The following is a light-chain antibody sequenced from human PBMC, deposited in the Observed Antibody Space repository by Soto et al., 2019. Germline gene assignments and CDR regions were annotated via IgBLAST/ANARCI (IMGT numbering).Light chain of an antibody. CDR2: GAS. CDR1: QSVSGNY. V-gene: IGKV3-20*01. Sequence: EIVLTQSPGTLSLSPGERAPPPCGASQSVSGNYLAWYQQKPGQAPRLLIYGASSRASGIPDRFSGSGSGTDFTLTISRLEPEDFAVYYCQQYDFSLRTFGQGSKVEI. CDR3: QQYDFSLRT. J-gene: IGKJ1*01.